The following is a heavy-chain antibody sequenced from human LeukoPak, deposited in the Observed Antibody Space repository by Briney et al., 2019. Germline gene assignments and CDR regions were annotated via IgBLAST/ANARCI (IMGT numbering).Heavy chain of an antibody. D-gene: IGHD4-17*01. V-gene: IGHV1-2*02. J-gene: IGHJ4*02. Sequence: ASVRVSFTASGYTFTIYGISWVRQAPGQGLEWMGWINPNSGSTNYAQKFQGRVTMTRDTSISTAYMELSRLRSDDTAVYYCARGYDYGDFFLGYWGQGTLVTVSS. CDR3: ARGYDYGDFFLGY. CDR1: GYTFTIYG. CDR2: INPNSGST.